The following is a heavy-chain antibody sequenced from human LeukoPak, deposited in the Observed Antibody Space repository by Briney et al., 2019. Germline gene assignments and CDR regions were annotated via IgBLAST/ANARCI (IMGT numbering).Heavy chain of an antibody. D-gene: IGHD5-12*01. Sequence: GGSLRLSCTASGFTFGDYAMSRVRQAPGKGLEWVGRTRNKANSYTTEYAASVKGRFTISRDDSKNSVYLQMNRLKTEDTAVYYCTREYSGYDYWGQGTLVTVSS. CDR1: GFTFGDYA. CDR3: TREYSGYDY. V-gene: IGHV3-72*01. J-gene: IGHJ4*02. CDR2: TRNKANSYTT.